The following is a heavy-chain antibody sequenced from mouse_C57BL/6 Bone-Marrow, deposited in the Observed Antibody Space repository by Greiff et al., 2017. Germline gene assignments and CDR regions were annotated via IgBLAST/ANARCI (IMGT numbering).Heavy chain of an antibody. CDR3: ARNGGGGLLRRYLDY. CDR1: GYTFTDYY. V-gene: IGHV1-26*01. CDR2: INPNNGGT. J-gene: IGHJ2*01. D-gene: IGHD2-3*01. Sequence: EVQLQQSGPELVKPGASVKISCKASGYTFTDYYMNWVKQSHGKSLEWIGDINPNNGGTSYNQKFKGKATLTVDKSSSTAYMELRSLTSEDSAVYYWARNGGGGLLRRYLDYWGQGTTLTVSS.